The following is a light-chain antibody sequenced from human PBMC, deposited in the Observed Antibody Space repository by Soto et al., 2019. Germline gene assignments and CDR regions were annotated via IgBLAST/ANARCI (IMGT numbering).Light chain of an antibody. CDR2: AAS. CDR3: QNYNGAPRT. CDR1: QGISNY. V-gene: IGKV1-27*01. J-gene: IGKJ4*01. Sequence: DVQMTQAPSSLSASVGDRVTITCRASQGISNYLAWYQQKPGKVPKLLIYAASILQSGVPSRFSGSGSGTDFTLNISSLQPEEVATYYCQNYNGAPRTFGGGTKVEIK.